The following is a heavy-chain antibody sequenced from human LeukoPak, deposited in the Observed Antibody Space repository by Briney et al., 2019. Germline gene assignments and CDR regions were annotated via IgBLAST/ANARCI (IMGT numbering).Heavy chain of an antibody. CDR2: ISAYNGDT. CDR3: ARRVGEQDSSGYYPFDY. D-gene: IGHD3-22*01. J-gene: IGHJ4*02. V-gene: IGHV1-18*01. CDR1: GYTFTSYG. Sequence: ASVKVSCKASGYTFTSYGISWVRQAPGQGLEWMGWISAYNGDTNYAQKLQGRVTMTTDTSTSTAYMELRSLRSDDTAVYYCARRVGEQDSSGYYPFDYWGRGTLVTVSS.